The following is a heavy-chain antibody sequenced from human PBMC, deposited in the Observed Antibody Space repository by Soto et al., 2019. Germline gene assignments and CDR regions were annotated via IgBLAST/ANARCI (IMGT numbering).Heavy chain of an antibody. Sequence: QVQLQQWGAGLLKPSETLSLTCAVYGGSFDGYYWNWIRQSPGKGLEWIGEISHSLSTNYSPSFKSRVSLSVDTSKNQFSLELTSVTAAETAMYYCARGRHTSNWYPLFDFWGRGTLVTVSS. D-gene: IGHD2-2*01. CDR1: GGSFDGYY. CDR2: ISHSLST. CDR3: ARGRHTSNWYPLFDF. J-gene: IGHJ4*02. V-gene: IGHV4-34*01.